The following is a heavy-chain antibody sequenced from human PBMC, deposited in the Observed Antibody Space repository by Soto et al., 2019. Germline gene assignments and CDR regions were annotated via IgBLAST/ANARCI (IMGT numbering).Heavy chain of an antibody. V-gene: IGHV3-21*01. CDR2: ISSSSSYI. Sequence: GGSLRLSGAASGFTFSSYSMNWVRQAPGKGLEWVSSISSSSSYIYYADSVKGRFTISRDNAKNSLYLQMNSLRAEDTAVYYCAREAWELAYFDYWGQGTLVTVSS. D-gene: IGHD1-26*01. J-gene: IGHJ4*02. CDR1: GFTFSSYS. CDR3: AREAWELAYFDY.